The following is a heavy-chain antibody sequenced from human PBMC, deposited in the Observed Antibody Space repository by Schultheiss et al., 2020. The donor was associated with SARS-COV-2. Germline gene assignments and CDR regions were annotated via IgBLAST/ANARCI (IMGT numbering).Heavy chain of an antibody. CDR3: AREGTVNEDNPYGMDV. CDR1: GHIFTGYF. D-gene: IGHD4-17*01. CDR2: INPNSGGT. V-gene: IGHV1-2*02. J-gene: IGHJ6*02. Sequence: ASVKVSCKTSGHIFTGYFLHWVRQAPGQGLEWMGWINPNSGGTNYAQKFQGRVTMTRDTSISTAYMELSRLRSDDTAVYYCAREGTVNEDNPYGMDVWGQGTTVTVSS.